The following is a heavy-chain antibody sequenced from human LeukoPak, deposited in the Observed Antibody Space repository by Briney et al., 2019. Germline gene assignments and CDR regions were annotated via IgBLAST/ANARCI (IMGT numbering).Heavy chain of an antibody. V-gene: IGHV1-18*01. CDR2: ISAYNGNT. D-gene: IGHD6-19*01. J-gene: IGHJ6*02. CDR1: GYTFTSYG. Sequence: ASVKVSCKASGYTFTSYGISWVRQAPGQGLEWMGWISAYNGNTNYAQKLQGRVTMTTDTSTSTAYMELRSLRSDDTAVYYCARELPVEQWLVRQDYYYGMDVWGQGTTVTVSS. CDR3: ARELPVEQWLVRQDYYYGMDV.